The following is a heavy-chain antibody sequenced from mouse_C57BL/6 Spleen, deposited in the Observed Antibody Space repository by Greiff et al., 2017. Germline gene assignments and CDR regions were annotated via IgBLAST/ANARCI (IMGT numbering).Heavy chain of an antibody. Sequence: QVQLQQPGAELVKPGASVKLSCKASGYTFTSYWMQWVKQRPGQGLEWIGEIDPSDSYTNYNQKFKGKATLTVDTSSSTAYMQLSSLTSEDSAVYYCARKMLLNYARDYWGQGTSVTVSS. CDR2: IDPSDSYT. V-gene: IGHV1-50*01. CDR1: GYTFTSYW. J-gene: IGHJ4*01. D-gene: IGHD2-12*01. CDR3: ARKMLLNYARDY.